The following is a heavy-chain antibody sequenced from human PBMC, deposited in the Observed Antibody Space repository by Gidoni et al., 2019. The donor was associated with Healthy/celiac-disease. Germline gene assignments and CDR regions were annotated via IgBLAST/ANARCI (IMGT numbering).Heavy chain of an antibody. J-gene: IGHJ4*02. CDR1: GFTFSRYS. V-gene: IGHV3-48*02. Sequence: EVQLVESGGGLVQPGGSLRLSCAASGFTFSRYSMNWVRQAPGKGLEWVSYISSSSSTIYYADSVKGRFTISRDNAKNSLYLQMNSLRDEDTAVYYCASADYYDSSGEVWAFDYWGQGTLVTVSS. CDR3: ASADYYDSSGEVWAFDY. D-gene: IGHD3-22*01. CDR2: ISSSSSTI.